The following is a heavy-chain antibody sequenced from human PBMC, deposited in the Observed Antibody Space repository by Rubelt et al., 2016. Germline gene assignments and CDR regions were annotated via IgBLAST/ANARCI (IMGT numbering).Heavy chain of an antibody. CDR2: IIPILGIA. V-gene: IGHV1-69*04. D-gene: IGHD3-22*01. Sequence: GQGLEWMGRIIPILGIANYAQKFQGRVTITADKSTSTAYMELSSLRSEDTAVYYCARDAQYYCDSSGNYGYWGQGTLVTVSS. J-gene: IGHJ4*02. CDR3: ARDAQYYCDSSGNYGY.